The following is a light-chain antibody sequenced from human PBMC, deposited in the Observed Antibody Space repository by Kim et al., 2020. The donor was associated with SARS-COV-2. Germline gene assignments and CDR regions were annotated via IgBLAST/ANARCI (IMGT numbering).Light chain of an antibody. CDR1: HDISNY. V-gene: IGKV1-33*01. CDR2: GAS. J-gene: IGKJ3*01. Sequence: ATVGDRVTITCQASHDISNYLNWYQQKPEKAPKLLISGASNLEAGVPSRFGGSGSGRDFTFTISSLQPDDIATYYCQQYDDLPFTFGPGTKVDIK. CDR3: QQYDDLPFT.